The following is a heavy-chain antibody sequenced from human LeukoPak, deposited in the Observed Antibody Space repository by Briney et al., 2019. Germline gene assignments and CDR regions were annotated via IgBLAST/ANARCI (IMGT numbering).Heavy chain of an antibody. V-gene: IGHV3-23*01. J-gene: IGHJ4*02. CDR3: AKFRLGYDLWSGYHDYFDY. D-gene: IGHD3-3*01. CDR2: ISGSGGST. CDR1: GFTFSSYA. Sequence: PGGSLRLSCAASGFTFSSYAMSWVRQAPGKGLEWVSAISGSGGSTYYADSVKGRFTISRDNSKNTLYLQMNSLRAEDTAVYYCAKFRLGYDLWSGYHDYFDYWGQGTLVTVSS.